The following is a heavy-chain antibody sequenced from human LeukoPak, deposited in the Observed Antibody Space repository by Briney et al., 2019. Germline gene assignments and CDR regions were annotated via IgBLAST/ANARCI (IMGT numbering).Heavy chain of an antibody. Sequence: GASVKVSCKASGYTFTSYDINWVRQASGQGLEWMGWMNPNSGNTASAQKFQGRVTMTTNTSISTAYMELTGLRSEDTAMYFCARKGLLGSGKPWFDPWRQGTLATVSS. V-gene: IGHV1-8*01. CDR1: GYTFTSYD. J-gene: IGHJ5*02. D-gene: IGHD2-15*01. CDR2: MNPNSGNT. CDR3: ARKGLLGSGKPWFDP.